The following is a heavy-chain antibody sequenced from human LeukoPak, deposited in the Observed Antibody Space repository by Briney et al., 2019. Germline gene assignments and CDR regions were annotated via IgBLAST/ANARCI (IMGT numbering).Heavy chain of an antibody. V-gene: IGHV4-61*01. CDR3: ARGYSSSWYPTIDYYFDY. D-gene: IGHD6-13*01. J-gene: IGHJ4*02. CDR2: IYYSGST. CDR1: GVSVSSGSYY. Sequence: SETLSLTCTVSGVSVSSGSYYWRWIRQPPGKGLEWIGYIYYSGSTNYNPSLKSRVTISVDTSKNQFSLKLSSVTAADTAVYYCARGYSSSWYPTIDYYFDYWGQGTLVTVSS.